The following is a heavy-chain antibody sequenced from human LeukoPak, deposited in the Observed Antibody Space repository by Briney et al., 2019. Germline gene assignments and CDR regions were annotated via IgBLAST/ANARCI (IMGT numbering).Heavy chain of an antibody. Sequence: GGSLRLSCAASGFTFSSYWMNWVRQAPGKGLEWVANIKQDGSEQYYVDSVKGRFTISRDNAKNSLYLQMNSLGAEDTAVHYCARPREKAFDIWGQGTVVTVSS. CDR2: IKQDGSEQ. V-gene: IGHV3-7*01. J-gene: IGHJ3*02. CDR3: ARPREKAFDI. CDR1: GFTFSSYW.